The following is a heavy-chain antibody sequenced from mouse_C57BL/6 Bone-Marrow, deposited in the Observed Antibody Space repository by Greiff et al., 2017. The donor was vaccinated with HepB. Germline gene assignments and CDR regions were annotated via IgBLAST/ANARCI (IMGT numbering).Heavy chain of an antibody. CDR2: ISYDGSN. V-gene: IGHV3-6*01. CDR3: ARGRLRGYFDV. J-gene: IGHJ1*03. CDR1: GYSITSGYY. D-gene: IGHD2-4*01. Sequence: EVKLMESGPGLVKPSQSLSLTCSVTGYSITSGYYWNWIRQFPGNKLEWMGYISYDGSNNYNPSLKNRISITRDTSKNQFFLKLNSVTTEDTATYYCARGRLRGYFDVWGTGTTVTVSS.